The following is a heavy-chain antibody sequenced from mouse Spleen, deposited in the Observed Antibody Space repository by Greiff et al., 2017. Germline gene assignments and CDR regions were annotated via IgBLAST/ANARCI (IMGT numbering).Heavy chain of an antibody. CDR1: GFSLTSYG. D-gene: IGHD2-4*01. Sequence: VQLKETGPGLVAPSQSLSITCTVSGFSLTSYGVHWVRQPPGKGLEWLVVIWSDGSTNYNSALKSRLSISKDNSKSQVFLKMNSLQTDDTAMYYCARHSYDYDEGFAYWGQGTLVTVSA. CDR2: IWSDGST. J-gene: IGHJ3*01. CDR3: ARHSYDYDEGFAY. V-gene: IGHV2-6-1*01.